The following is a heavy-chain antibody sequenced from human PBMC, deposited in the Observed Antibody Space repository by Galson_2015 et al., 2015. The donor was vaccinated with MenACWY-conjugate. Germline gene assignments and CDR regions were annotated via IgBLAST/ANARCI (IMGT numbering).Heavy chain of an antibody. Sequence: SEPLSLTCTVSGGSISSSTYYWGWIRQPPGKGLEWIGTIYYSGSTHYNSSLKSRSTVSVDTSKNQFSLKLSSVTAADTAVYYCARRNGWYYFDSWGQGTLVTVSS. V-gene: IGHV4-39*01. CDR3: ARRNGWYYFDS. CDR1: GGSISSSTYY. J-gene: IGHJ4*02. CDR2: IYYSGST. D-gene: IGHD6-19*01.